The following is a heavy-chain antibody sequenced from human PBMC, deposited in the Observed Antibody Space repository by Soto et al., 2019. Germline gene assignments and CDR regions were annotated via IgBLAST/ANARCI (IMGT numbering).Heavy chain of an antibody. J-gene: IGHJ4*02. CDR1: GFSLTTSGVG. CDR3: AHRVLRTVFGLVTTTAIYFDF. Sequence: QITLNESGPPVVRPTETLTLTCRFSGFSLTTSGVGVGWIRQSPGKAPEWLALIYWDDDKRYSASLKSSLTLATETSMNQVVLTVSDLDPTDTATYYCAHRVLRTVFGLVTTTAIYFDFWCQGTPVAVSS. V-gene: IGHV2-5*02. CDR2: IYWDDDK. D-gene: IGHD3-3*01.